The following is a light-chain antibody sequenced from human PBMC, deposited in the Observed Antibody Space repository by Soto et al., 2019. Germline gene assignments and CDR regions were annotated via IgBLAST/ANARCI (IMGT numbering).Light chain of an antibody. J-gene: IGKJ2*01. CDR3: QQSYITPYT. Sequence: DIQMTQSPSSLSASVGDRVIIICRASQSISSYLNWYQQKPGKAPKLLIYAASSLQSGVPSRFGGSGSGTDFTLTISSLQPEDFATYYCQQSYITPYTFGQGTKLEIK. CDR1: QSISSY. V-gene: IGKV1-39*01. CDR2: AAS.